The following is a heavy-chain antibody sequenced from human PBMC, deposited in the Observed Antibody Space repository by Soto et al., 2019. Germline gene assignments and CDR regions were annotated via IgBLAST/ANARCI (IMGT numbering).Heavy chain of an antibody. CDR2: ISYDGSNK. V-gene: IGHV3-30*18. D-gene: IGHD2-15*01. CDR1: GFTFSSYG. J-gene: IGHJ6*02. Sequence: GGSLRLSCEASGFTFSSYGMHWVRQAPGKGLEWVAVISYDGSNKYYADSVKGRFTISRDNSKNILYLQMNSLGAEDTAVYYCAKKGRKYGGNRGPYYGIDAWGQGTTVTVSS. CDR3: AKKGRKYGGNRGPYYGIDA.